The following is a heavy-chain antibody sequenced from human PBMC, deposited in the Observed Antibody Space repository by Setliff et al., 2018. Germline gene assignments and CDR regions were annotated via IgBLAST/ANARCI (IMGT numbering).Heavy chain of an antibody. J-gene: IGHJ4*02. D-gene: IGHD2-2*01. V-gene: IGHV1-18*01. CDR2: LSPYSGNT. Sequence: ASVKVSCKASGFTFKDSIVNWVRQAPGQGLEWVGWLSPYSGNTYSAQKFQGRLTLTTDTSTTTAYMELKTLTSGDTAIYYCSRLVRYCTTTSCQGASGAELWGQGTLVTVSS. CDR1: GFTFKDSI. CDR3: SRLVRYCTTTSCQGASGAEL.